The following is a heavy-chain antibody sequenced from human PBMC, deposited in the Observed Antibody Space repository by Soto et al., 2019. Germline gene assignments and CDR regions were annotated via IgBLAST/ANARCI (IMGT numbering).Heavy chain of an antibody. Sequence: ASVKVSCKASGYTFTSYGISWVRQAPGQGLEWMGWISAYNGNTNYAQKLQGRVTMTTDTSTSTAYMELRSLRSDDTAVYYCARDERTYYDFWSGYYKGNDAFDIWGQGTMVTVSS. V-gene: IGHV1-18*01. CDR1: GYTFTSYG. CDR3: ARDERTYYDFWSGYYKGNDAFDI. J-gene: IGHJ3*02. D-gene: IGHD3-3*01. CDR2: ISAYNGNT.